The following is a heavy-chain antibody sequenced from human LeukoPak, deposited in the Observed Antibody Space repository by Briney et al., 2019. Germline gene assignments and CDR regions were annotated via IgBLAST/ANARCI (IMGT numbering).Heavy chain of an antibody. CDR3: ATHAETTYYDFWSGYSPSYFDY. CDR2: IYTSGGT. J-gene: IGHJ4*02. Sequence: SETLSLTCTVSGGSISSYYWSWIRQPAGKGLEWIGRIYTSGGTNYNPSLKSRVTMSVDTSKNQFSLKLSSVTAADTAVYYCATHAETTYYDFWSGYSPSYFDYWGQGTLVTVSS. D-gene: IGHD3-3*01. CDR1: GGSISSYY. V-gene: IGHV4-4*07.